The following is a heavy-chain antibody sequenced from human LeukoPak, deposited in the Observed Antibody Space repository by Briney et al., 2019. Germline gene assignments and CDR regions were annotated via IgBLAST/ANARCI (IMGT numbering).Heavy chain of an antibody. CDR1: GFTFSSYW. D-gene: IGHD3-3*01. J-gene: IGHJ3*02. CDR3: ASPEWLPDSIDI. Sequence: GGSLRLSCAASGFTFSSYWMHWVRQAPGKGLEWVANIKQDGSEKYYVDSVKGRFTISRDNAKNSLYLQMNNLRAEDTAVYYCASPEWLPDSIDIWGQGTMVTVSS. CDR2: IKQDGSEK. V-gene: IGHV3-7*01.